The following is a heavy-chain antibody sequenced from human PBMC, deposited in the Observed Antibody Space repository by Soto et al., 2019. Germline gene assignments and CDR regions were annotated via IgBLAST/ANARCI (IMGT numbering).Heavy chain of an antibody. Sequence: GASVKVSCKAPRGIFSSSSFNWVRQAPGQGFAWMGGIIPIYGPAIYAKEFQDRATVTADESTGTIYLEMRSLRPEDTAVYYCAKEVHDSTGYPFESWGQGTLVTVSS. D-gene: IGHD3-22*01. J-gene: IGHJ4*02. V-gene: IGHV1-69*13. CDR1: RGIFSSSS. CDR2: IIPIYGPA. CDR3: AKEVHDSTGYPFES.